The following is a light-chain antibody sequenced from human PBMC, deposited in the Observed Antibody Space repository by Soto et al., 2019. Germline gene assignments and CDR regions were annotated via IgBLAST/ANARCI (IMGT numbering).Light chain of an antibody. CDR3: QQYNNWPSWT. CDR2: FAS. J-gene: IGKJ1*01. V-gene: IGKV3-15*01. CDR1: QSVSSK. Sequence: EIVMTQSPATLSVSPGERATLSCRASQSVSSKLAWFQQKPGQAPRLLIYFASTRATGIPARFSGSGSGTEFTLTISSLQSEDFAVYYCQQYNNWPSWTFGQGTKVEIK.